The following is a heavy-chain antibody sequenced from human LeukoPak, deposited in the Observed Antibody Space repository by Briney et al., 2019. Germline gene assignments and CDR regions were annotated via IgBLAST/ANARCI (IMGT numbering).Heavy chain of an antibody. CDR2: IYTSGST. Sequence: SQTLSLTCTVSGGSIGSGSYYWSWIRQPAGNGLEWIGRIYTSGSTNYNPSLKSRVTISVDTSKNQFSLKLSSVTAADTAVYYCARDPITMVRGVWYYGMDVWGQGTTVTVSS. CDR1: GGSIGSGSYY. CDR3: ARDPITMVRGVWYYGMDV. V-gene: IGHV4-61*02. D-gene: IGHD3-10*01. J-gene: IGHJ6*02.